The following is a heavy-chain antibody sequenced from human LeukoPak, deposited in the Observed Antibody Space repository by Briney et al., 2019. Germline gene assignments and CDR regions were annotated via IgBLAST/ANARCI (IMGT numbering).Heavy chain of an antibody. Sequence: GSPRLSCAASGFTFSTYGMHWVRQAPGKGLEWVAVISSDGSNKYYAGSVKGRFTISRDNSKNTLYLQMNSLRAEDTAVYYCATVPSSGTYYAPLDYWGQGTLVTVSS. CDR2: ISSDGSNK. CDR3: ATVPSSGTYYAPLDY. J-gene: IGHJ4*02. V-gene: IGHV3-30*03. D-gene: IGHD1-26*01. CDR1: GFTFSTYG.